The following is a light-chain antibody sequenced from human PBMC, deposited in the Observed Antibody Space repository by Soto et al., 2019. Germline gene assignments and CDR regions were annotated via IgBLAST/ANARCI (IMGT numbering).Light chain of an antibody. CDR1: QNILYRANNKNH. J-gene: IGKJ2*01. V-gene: IGKV4-1*01. CDR3: QQHFSTPRI. Sequence: DIVMTQSPDSLAVSLGERATINCKSSQNILYRANNKNHLAWFQQKPGQPPKLLINWASTRESGVPDRFSGSGSGTDFALTISRLQAEDVAVYYCQQHFSTPRIFGQGTKLEIK. CDR2: WAS.